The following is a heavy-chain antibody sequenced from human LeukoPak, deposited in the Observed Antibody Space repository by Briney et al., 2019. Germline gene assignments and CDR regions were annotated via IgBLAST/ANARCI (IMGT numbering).Heavy chain of an antibody. D-gene: IGHD3-9*01. J-gene: IGHJ4*02. CDR3: ARDGPQQVDWLVGYFDY. CDR2: ISGSADST. CDR1: GFTFSSSA. V-gene: IGHV3-23*01. Sequence: GGSLRLSCAASGFTFSSSAMSWVRQAPGKGLEWVSSISGSADSTYHADSVKGRFTISRDNSKNTLYLQMNSLRAEDTALYYCARDGPQQVDWLVGYFDYWGQGTLVTVSS.